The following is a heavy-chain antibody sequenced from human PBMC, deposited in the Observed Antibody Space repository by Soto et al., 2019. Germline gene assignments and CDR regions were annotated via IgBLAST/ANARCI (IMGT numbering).Heavy chain of an antibody. CDR3: ARDGPEHSNLLDF. CDR2: TDNGGGST. Sequence: EVQLVESGGGLIQPGGSLRLSCAASGFTFGNYWMHWVRQAPGKGPVWVSRTDNGGGSTTYADSVKGRFTISRDNAKKTLYLQMNSLRADDTAVYLCARDGPEHSNLLDFWGQGTLVTVSS. J-gene: IGHJ4*02. CDR1: GFTFGNYW. V-gene: IGHV3-74*03. D-gene: IGHD6-13*01.